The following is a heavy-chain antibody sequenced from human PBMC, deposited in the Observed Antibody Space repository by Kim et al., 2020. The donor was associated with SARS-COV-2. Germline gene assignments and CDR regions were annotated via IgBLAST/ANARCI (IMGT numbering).Heavy chain of an antibody. J-gene: IGHJ4*02. D-gene: IGHD3-22*01. Sequence: SETLSLTCAVYGGSFSGYYWSWIRQPPGKGLEWIGEINHSGSTNYNPSLKSRVTISVDTSKNQFSLKLSSVTAADTAVYYCARYGYYYDSSGYYWGYYFDYWGQGTLVTVSS. CDR2: INHSGST. CDR3: ARYGYYYDSSGYYWGYYFDY. CDR1: GGSFSGYY. V-gene: IGHV4-34*01.